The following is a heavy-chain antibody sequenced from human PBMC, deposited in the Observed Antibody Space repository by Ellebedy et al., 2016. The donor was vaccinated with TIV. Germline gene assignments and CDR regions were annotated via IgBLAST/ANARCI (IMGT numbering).Heavy chain of an antibody. CDR1: GFTFSSHG. V-gene: IGHV3-33*01. CDR3: ARARLDWNWFDP. CDR2: IWYDGSNK. Sequence: GGPLRLSXAASGFTFSSHGMHWVRQAPGKGLEWVAVIWYDGSNKYYADSVKGRFTISRDNSKNTLYLQMNSLRAEDTAVYYCARARLDWNWFDPWGQGTLVTVSS. J-gene: IGHJ5*02. D-gene: IGHD3-9*01.